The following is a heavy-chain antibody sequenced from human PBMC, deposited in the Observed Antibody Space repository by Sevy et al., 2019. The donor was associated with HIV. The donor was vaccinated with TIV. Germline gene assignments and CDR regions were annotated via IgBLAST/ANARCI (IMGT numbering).Heavy chain of an antibody. D-gene: IGHD3-10*01. J-gene: IGHJ4*02. CDR2: IKSKTDGGTT. CDR1: GFTFSNAW. CDR3: TTGYGSGSYNFDY. V-gene: IGHV3-15*01. Sequence: GGSLRLSCAASGFTFSNAWMSWVHQAPGKGLEWVGRIKSKTDGGTTDYAAPVKGRFTISRDDSKNTLYLQMNSLKTEDTAVYYCTTGYGSGSYNFDYWGQGTLVTVSS.